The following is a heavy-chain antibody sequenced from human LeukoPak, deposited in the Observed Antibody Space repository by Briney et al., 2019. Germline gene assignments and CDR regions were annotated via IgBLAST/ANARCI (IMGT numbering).Heavy chain of an antibody. D-gene: IGHD1-26*01. CDR1: GFTFSNYG. CDR3: AKNSGSTAL. J-gene: IGHJ4*02. V-gene: IGHV3-30*18. CDR2: IPYDESNK. Sequence: PGGSLRLSCAASGFTFSNYGMHWVRQAPGKGLEWVSVIPYDESNKYYADSVKGRFTISRDNSKNTLYLQMNSLRAEDTAMYYCAKNSGSTALWGQGTLVTVSS.